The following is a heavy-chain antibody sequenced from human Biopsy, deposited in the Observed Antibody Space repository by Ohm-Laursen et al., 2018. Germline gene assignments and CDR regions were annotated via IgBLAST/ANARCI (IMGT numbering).Heavy chain of an antibody. CDR1: GDSISRSY. CDR3: ATTTMDTSGWYGNYFDS. Sequence: GTLSLTCTLSGDSISRSYWSWIRQSPGKGLEWVGHIFDRGTTNYNPSLKSRVTMSVDTSKKQFSLRMTSVTAADTAVYYCATTTMDTSGWYGNYFDSWGQGALVTVSP. V-gene: IGHV4-59*08. J-gene: IGHJ4*02. CDR2: IFDRGTT. D-gene: IGHD6-19*01.